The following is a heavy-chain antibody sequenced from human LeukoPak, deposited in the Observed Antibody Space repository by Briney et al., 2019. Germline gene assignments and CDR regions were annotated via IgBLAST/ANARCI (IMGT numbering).Heavy chain of an antibody. CDR3: ARARVPIAVAGLYYFDY. CDR1: GYTFTAYY. D-gene: IGHD6-19*01. J-gene: IGHJ4*02. CDR2: IKPDSGSS. Sequence: ASVKGSCKASGYTFTAYYIHWLRQAPGQGPEWMGWIKPDSGSSHYAQKIQGRVTMTRDTSSNSAYMDLTRLRSDDTAVYYCARARVPIAVAGLYYFDYWGQGALVTVSS. V-gene: IGHV1-2*02.